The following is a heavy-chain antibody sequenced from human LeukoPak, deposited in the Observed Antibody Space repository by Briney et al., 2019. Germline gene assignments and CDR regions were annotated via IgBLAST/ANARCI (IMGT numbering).Heavy chain of an antibody. D-gene: IGHD6-19*01. CDR2: IYYSGST. CDR3: ARRTYDSGDYYMDV. V-gene: IGHV4-59*08. CDR1: GGSISGYY. J-gene: IGHJ6*03. Sequence: SETLSLTCTVSGGSISGYYWSWIRQPPGKGLEWIGYIYYSGSTNYNPSLKSRVTISLDTSKNQFSLKLSSVTAADTAVYYCARRTYDSGDYYMDVWGKGTTVTVSS.